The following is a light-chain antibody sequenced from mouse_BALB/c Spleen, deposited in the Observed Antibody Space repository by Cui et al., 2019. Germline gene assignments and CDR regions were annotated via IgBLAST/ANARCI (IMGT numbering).Light chain of an antibody. CDR1: SSVSSSY. J-gene: IGKJ5*01. Sequence: HIALTQSPAIMSASPGEKVTLTCSASSSVSSSYLYWYQQKPGSSPKLWIYSTSNLASGVPARFSGSGSGTSYSLTISSMEAEDAASYFCHQWSSYPPTFGAGTKLELK. V-gene: IGKV4-79*01. CDR3: HQWSSYPPT. CDR2: STS.